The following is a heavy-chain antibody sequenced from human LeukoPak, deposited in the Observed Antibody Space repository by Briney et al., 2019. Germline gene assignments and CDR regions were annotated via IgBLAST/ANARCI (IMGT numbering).Heavy chain of an antibody. J-gene: IGHJ4*02. CDR3: ARDPKSQLLLDY. V-gene: IGHV1-2*02. CDR2: INPYSGAI. CDR1: GFTFTYEY. Sequence: ASVNVSCKSSGFTFTYEYIHWVRQAPGQGLEWMGWINPYSGAINYAQKFQGRVTLTRDTSISTAYMELSRLTSGDTAVYYCARDPKSQLLLDYWGQGTLVTVSS. D-gene: IGHD2-2*01.